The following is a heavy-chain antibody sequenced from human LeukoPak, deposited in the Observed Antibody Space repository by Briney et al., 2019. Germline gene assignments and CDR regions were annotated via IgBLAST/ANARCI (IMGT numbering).Heavy chain of an antibody. D-gene: IGHD3-10*01. V-gene: IGHV3-74*01. CDR2: ISSDGSIT. J-gene: IGHJ4*02. CDR3: ARHLNYYLDY. CDR1: GFTFSTYW. Sequence: GGSLRLSCAASGFTFSTYWMHWVRQAPGRGLVWVSRISSDGSITGYADSVKGRFTISRDNAKNTLYLQMNSLRAEDTAVYYCARHLNYYLDYWGQGTLVTVSS.